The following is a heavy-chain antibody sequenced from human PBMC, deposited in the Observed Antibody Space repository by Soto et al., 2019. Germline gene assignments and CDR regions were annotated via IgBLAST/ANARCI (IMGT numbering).Heavy chain of an antibody. CDR3: VSDMCGEYTMDV. V-gene: IGHV3-53*01. CDR1: GFSVDSNY. D-gene: IGHD3-10*02. CDR2: IYADDST. Sequence: RGSLRLSCAASGFSVDSNYMSWVRQAPGKGLEWVSTIYADDSTYYADSVKGRFTISRDKSKNTLYVQMDSLRAEDTAVYYCVSDMCGEYTMDVWGPGTMVTVSS. J-gene: IGHJ6*02.